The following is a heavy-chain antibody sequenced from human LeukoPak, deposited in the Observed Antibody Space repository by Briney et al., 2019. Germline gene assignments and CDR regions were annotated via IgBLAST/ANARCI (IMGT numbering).Heavy chain of an antibody. V-gene: IGHV1-24*01. CDR2: FDPEDGET. Sequence: ASVKVSCKVSGYTLTELSMHWVRQAPGKGLEWMGGFDPEDGETIYAQKFQGRVTMTEDTSTDTAYMELSSLRSEDTAVYYCARDFNLPGYYYYGMDVWGQGTTVTVSS. CDR1: GYTLTELS. J-gene: IGHJ6*02. D-gene: IGHD1-14*01. CDR3: ARDFNLPGYYYYGMDV.